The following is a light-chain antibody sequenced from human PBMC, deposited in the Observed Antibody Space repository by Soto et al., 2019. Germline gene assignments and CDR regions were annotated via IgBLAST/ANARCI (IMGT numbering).Light chain of an antibody. CDR3: SSYTSSSTYVV. J-gene: IGLJ2*01. V-gene: IGLV2-14*01. Sequence: QSVLTQPASVSGSPGQSITISCTGTSSDVGGYNYVSWYQQQAGKAPKLMIYDVSTRPSGVSNRFSGSKSGNTASLTISGLQTEDEADYCCSSYTSSSTYVVFGGGTQLTVL. CDR1: SSDVGGYNY. CDR2: DVS.